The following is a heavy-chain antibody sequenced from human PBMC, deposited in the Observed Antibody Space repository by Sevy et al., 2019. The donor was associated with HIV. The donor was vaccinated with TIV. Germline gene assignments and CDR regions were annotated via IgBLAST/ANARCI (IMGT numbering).Heavy chain of an antibody. D-gene: IGHD6-19*01. V-gene: IGHV3-43*01. CDR1: GFTFDDYT. CDR3: AKDGWRGGSSGWLYY. CDR2: ISWDGGST. Sequence: GGSLRLSCAASGFTFDDYTMHWVRQAPGKGLEWVSLISWDGGSTYYADSVKGRFTISRDNSKNSLHLQMNSLRTEDTALYYCAKDGWRGGSSGWLYYWGQGTLVTVSS. J-gene: IGHJ4*02.